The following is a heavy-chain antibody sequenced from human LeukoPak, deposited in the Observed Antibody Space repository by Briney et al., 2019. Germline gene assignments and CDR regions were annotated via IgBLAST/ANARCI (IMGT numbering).Heavy chain of an antibody. V-gene: IGHV4-39*01. D-gene: IGHD3-10*01. J-gene: IGHJ4*02. CDR2: IYSSGNT. CDR1: GGSISSSSYY. CDR3: ATASYFGSGSYGYFDY. Sequence: SETLSLTCSVSGGSISSSSYYWGWIRQPPGKGLEWIGSIYSSGNTYYNPSLKSRVTISVDTSKSQFSLRLYSVTAADTAVYYCATASYFGSGSYGYFDYWGQGTLVTVSS.